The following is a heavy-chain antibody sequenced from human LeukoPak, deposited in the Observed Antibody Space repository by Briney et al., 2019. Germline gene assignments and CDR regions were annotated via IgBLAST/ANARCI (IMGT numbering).Heavy chain of an antibody. CDR2: IDWDDDK. CDR3: ARTYGSGSYFDY. Sequence: SGPALVKPTPTLTLTCTFSGFSPSTSGMCVSWIRQPPVKALEWLARIDWDDDKYYSTSLKTRLTNSKDTSKNQVVLTMTNMDPVDTATYYCARTYGSGSYFDYWGQGTLVTVSS. V-gene: IGHV2-70*11. J-gene: IGHJ4*02. CDR1: GFSPSTSGMC. D-gene: IGHD3-10*01.